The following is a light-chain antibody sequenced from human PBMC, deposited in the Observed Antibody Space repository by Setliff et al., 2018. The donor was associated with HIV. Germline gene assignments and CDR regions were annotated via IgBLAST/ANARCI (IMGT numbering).Light chain of an antibody. Sequence: QSALAQPASVSGSPGQSITISCTGTSSDVGGYNYVSWYQQHPGRAPKLMIYDVSYRPSGVSNRFSGSKSGNTASLTISGLQAEDEADYYCSIHRSRGDVFGSGTKVTV. V-gene: IGLV2-14*03. J-gene: IGLJ1*01. CDR3: SIHRSRGDV. CDR1: SSDVGGYNY. CDR2: DVS.